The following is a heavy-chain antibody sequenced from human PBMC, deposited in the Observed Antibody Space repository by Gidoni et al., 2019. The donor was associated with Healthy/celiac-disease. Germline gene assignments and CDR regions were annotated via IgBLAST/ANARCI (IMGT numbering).Heavy chain of an antibody. CDR3: AREWAYGRYQLPSMDV. CDR1: GGSISSYY. V-gene: IGHV4-4*07. D-gene: IGHD2-2*01. J-gene: IGHJ6*02. Sequence: QVQLQESGPGLVKPSETLSLTCTVSGGSISSYYWSWIRQPAGKGLEWIGRIYTSGSTNYNPSLKSRVTMSVDTSKNQFSLKLSSVTAADTAVYYCAREWAYGRYQLPSMDVWGQGTTVTVSS. CDR2: IYTSGST.